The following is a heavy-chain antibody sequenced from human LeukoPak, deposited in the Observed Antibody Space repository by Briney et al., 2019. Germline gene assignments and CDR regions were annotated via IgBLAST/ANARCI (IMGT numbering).Heavy chain of an antibody. CDR1: GGSISGFY. J-gene: IGHJ6*02. CDR3: ARVGYCRGGSCYSDYFYGLDV. V-gene: IGHV4-59*01. D-gene: IGHD2-15*01. CDR2: IFNSGST. Sequence: PSETLSLTCTVSGGSISGFYWSWIRQSPGKGLEWIGYIFNSGSTNYNPSLKSRVTISVDTSKNQFSLTLSSVTAADTAVYYCARVGYCRGGSCYSDYFYGLDVWGQGTTVTVS.